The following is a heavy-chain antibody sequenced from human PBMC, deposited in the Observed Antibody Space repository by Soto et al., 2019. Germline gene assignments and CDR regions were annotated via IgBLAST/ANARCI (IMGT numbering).Heavy chain of an antibody. CDR1: GFTFSNFE. J-gene: IGHJ6*02. D-gene: IGHD2-2*01. CDR2: INTAGSTK. CDR3: ARAECSTPNCLTAYYSYGLDV. V-gene: IGHV3-48*03. Sequence: PGGSLRLSCGASGFTFSNFEMHWVRQAPGKGLEWVSYINTAGSTKYYAESVKGRFTISRDNARNSLFLQMNSLRAEDTAVYYCARAECSTPNCLTAYYSYGLDVWGQGTTVTVSS.